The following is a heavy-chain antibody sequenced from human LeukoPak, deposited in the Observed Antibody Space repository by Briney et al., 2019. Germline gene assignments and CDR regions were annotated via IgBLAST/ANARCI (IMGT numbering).Heavy chain of an antibody. Sequence: GGSLRLSCAASGFTFSSYSMNWVRQAPGKGLEWVSGINWNGGSTGYADSVKGRFTISRDNAKNSLYLQMNSLRAEDTALYHCARGGVITEFDYWGQGTLVTVSS. CDR2: INWNGGST. CDR1: GFTFSSYS. J-gene: IGHJ4*02. D-gene: IGHD1-20*01. V-gene: IGHV3-20*01. CDR3: ARGGVITEFDY.